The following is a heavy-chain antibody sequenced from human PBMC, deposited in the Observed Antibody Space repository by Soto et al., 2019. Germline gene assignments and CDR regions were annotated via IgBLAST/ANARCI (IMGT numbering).Heavy chain of an antibody. Sequence: QLQLQESGPGLVKPSETLSLTCTVSGGSISSSSYYWGWIRQPPGKGLEWIGSIYSSGSTYYNPSLQSRRTITVDTSKNQFTLKLSSVTAADTAVYYCARWADIYSGYDEYYFDYWGQGTLVTVSS. D-gene: IGHD5-12*01. J-gene: IGHJ4*02. CDR3: ARWADIYSGYDEYYFDY. CDR1: GGSISSSSYY. V-gene: IGHV4-39*01. CDR2: IYSSGST.